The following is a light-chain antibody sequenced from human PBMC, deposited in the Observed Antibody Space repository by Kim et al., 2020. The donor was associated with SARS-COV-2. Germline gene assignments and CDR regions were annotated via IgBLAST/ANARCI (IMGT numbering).Light chain of an antibody. Sequence: SYELTQPSSVSVSPGQTARITCSGDVLAKKYARWFQQKPCQAPVLVIYKDSERPSGIPERFSGSSSGTTVTLTISGAQVEDEADYYCYSAADNNRVFGGGTQLTVL. CDR2: KDS. CDR1: VLAKKY. J-gene: IGLJ3*02. V-gene: IGLV3-27*01. CDR3: YSAADNNRV.